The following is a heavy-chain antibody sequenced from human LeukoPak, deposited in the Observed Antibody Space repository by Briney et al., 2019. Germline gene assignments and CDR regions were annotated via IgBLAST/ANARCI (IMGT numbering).Heavy chain of an antibody. CDR2: ISSSSSTI. CDR3: ARENSLSIAARRYWFDP. V-gene: IGHV3-48*01. D-gene: IGHD6-6*01. Sequence: PGGSLRLSCAASGFTFSSYSMNWVRQAPGKGLEWVSYISSSSSTIYYADSVKGRFTISRDNAKNSLYLQMNSLRAEDTAVYYCARENSLSIAARRYWFDPWGQGTLVTVSS. J-gene: IGHJ5*02. CDR1: GFTFSSYS.